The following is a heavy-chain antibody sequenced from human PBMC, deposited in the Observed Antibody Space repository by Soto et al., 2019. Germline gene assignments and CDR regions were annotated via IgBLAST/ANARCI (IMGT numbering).Heavy chain of an antibody. CDR3: ARYISSSWPQDEFDY. D-gene: IGHD6-13*01. J-gene: IGHJ4*02. CDR1: GYTFTSYG. V-gene: IGHV1-18*01. CDR2: ISAYNGNT. Sequence: ASVKVSCKASGYTFTSYGISWVRQAPGQGLERMGWISAYNGNTNYAQKLQGRVTMTTDTSTSTAYMELRSLRSDDTAVYYCARYISSSWPQDEFDYWGQGTLVTVSS.